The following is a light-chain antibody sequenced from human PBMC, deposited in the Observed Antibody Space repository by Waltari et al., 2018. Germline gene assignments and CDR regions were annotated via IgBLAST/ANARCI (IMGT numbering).Light chain of an antibody. CDR3: QKYVNLPAT. Sequence: EIVLTQSPGTLSLSPGQRVTLPCRASQRVGKYLAWYQQKPGQAPRLLMYDASTRATGIPDRFSGSGSGTDFSLTISRLEPEDFAVYYCQKYVNLPATFGQGTKVEI. CDR1: QRVGKY. CDR2: DAS. J-gene: IGKJ1*01. V-gene: IGKV3-20*01.